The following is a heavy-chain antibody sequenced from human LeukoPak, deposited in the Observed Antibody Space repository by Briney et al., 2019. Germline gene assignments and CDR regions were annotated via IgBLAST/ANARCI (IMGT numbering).Heavy chain of an antibody. V-gene: IGHV5-51*01. D-gene: IGHD6-13*01. CDR3: ARLLRNIAAAVYYFDY. CDR2: IYPGDSDT. Sequence: GESLKISCKGSGYNFTSYWIGCVRQMPGKGLEWMGIIYPGDSDTRYSPSFQGQVTISADKSISTAYLQWSSLKASDTAMYYCARLLRNIAAAVYYFDYWGQGTLVTVSS. CDR1: GYNFTSYW. J-gene: IGHJ4*02.